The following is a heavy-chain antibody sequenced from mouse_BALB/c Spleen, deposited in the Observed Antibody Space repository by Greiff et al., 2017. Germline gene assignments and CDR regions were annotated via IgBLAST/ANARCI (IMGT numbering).Heavy chain of an antibody. CDR3: ARDIYYGNYVDY. J-gene: IGHJ4*01. D-gene: IGHD2-1*01. V-gene: IGHV5-9-4*01. Sequence: EVHLVESGGGLVKPGGSLKLSCAASGFTFSSYAMSWVRQSPEKRLEWVAEISSGGSYTYYPDTVTGRFTISRDNAKNTLYLEMSSLRSEDTAMYYCARDIYYGNYVDYWGQGTSVTVSS. CDR2: ISSGGSYT. CDR1: GFTFSSYA.